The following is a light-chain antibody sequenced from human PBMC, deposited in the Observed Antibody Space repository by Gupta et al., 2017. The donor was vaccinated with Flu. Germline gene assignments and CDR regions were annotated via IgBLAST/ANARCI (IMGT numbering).Light chain of an antibody. CDR1: SGINVGPYT. CDR3: MIWNSSVGV. Sequence: CTLRSGINVGPYTIYWYQQKPGSPPQYLLRYKSDADKQQGSGVPSRFSGSKDASANAGILISSGLQSEDEADYSGMIWNSSVGVFGGGTKLTVL. V-gene: IGLV5-45*01. CDR2: YKSDADK. J-gene: IGLJ3*02.